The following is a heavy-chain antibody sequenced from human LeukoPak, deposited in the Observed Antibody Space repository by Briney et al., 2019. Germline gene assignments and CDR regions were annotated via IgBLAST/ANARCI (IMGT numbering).Heavy chain of an antibody. CDR3: AKGRYYEDSSGYNN. CDR2: ISGSGGST. CDR1: GFTFSSYA. J-gene: IGHJ4*02. V-gene: IGHV3-23*01. Sequence: PGGSLTLSCAASGFTFSSYAMSWVRQAPGKGLEWVSAISGSGGSTYYADSVKGRFTISRDNSKNTLYLQMNSLRAEDTAVYYCAKGRYYEDSSGYNNWGQGTLVTVSS. D-gene: IGHD3-22*01.